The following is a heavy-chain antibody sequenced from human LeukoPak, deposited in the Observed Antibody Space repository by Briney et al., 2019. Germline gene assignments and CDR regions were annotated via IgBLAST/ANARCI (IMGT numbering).Heavy chain of an antibody. CDR2: INWNGGST. J-gene: IGHJ4*02. CDR3: ARDGYYDSSGYYSIDY. CDR1: GFTFDDYG. V-gene: IGHV3-20*04. D-gene: IGHD3-22*01. Sequence: RPGGSLILSCAASGFTFDDYGMSWVRQAPGKGLEWVSGINWNGGSTGYADSVKGRFTISRDNAKNSLYLQMNSLRAEDTALYYCARDGYYDSSGYYSIDYWGQGTLVTVSS.